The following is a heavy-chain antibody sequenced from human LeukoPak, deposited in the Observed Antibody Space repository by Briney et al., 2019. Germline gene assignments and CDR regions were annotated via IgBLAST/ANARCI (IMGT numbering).Heavy chain of an antibody. CDR2: IYYSGST. Sequence: SETLSLTCTVSGGSISSSSYYWSWIRQPPGKGLEWIGYIYYSGSTMYNPSLKSRVTISVDTSKDQFSLKLSSVTAADTAVYYCASRRLGYNIFDSRAQGMLVTVSS. CDR3: ASRRLGYNIFDS. V-gene: IGHV4-61*01. J-gene: IGHJ4*02. CDR1: GGSISSSSYY. D-gene: IGHD5-24*01.